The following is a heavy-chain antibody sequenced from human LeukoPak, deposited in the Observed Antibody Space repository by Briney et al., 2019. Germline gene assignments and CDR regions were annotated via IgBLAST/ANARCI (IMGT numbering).Heavy chain of an antibody. D-gene: IGHD1-26*01. J-gene: IGHJ6*02. CDR3: ARDSWESGSFPHYYYGMDV. CDR2: INWNGGST. Sequence: GGSLRLSCAASGFTFDDYGMSWVRQAPGKGLEWVSGINWNGGSTGYADSVKGRFTISRDNAKNSLYLQMNSLRAEDTALYYCARDSWESGSFPHYYYGMDVWGQGTTVTVSS. V-gene: IGHV3-20*04. CDR1: GFTFDDYG.